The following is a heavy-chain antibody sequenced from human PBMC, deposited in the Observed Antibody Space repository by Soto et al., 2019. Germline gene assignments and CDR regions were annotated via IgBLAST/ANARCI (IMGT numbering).Heavy chain of an antibody. J-gene: IGHJ5*02. Sequence: QVQLVESGGGVVQPGRSLRLSCAASGFTFTNYGMHWVRQAPGKGLEWVAVISYDGSDKYYPDSVKGRFTISRDNSKNTLYIQMNSLRAEDTAVYYCAKDRGRIADNWFDPWGQGTLVTVSS. CDR3: AKDRGRIADNWFDP. CDR2: ISYDGSDK. D-gene: IGHD6-13*01. V-gene: IGHV3-30*18. CDR1: GFTFTNYG.